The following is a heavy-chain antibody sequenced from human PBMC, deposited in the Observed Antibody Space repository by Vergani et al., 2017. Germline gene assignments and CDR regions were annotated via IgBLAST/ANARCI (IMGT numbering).Heavy chain of an antibody. Sequence: EVQLVQSGAEVKKPGATMKISCKVSGYTFTDHYMHWVKQAPGKGLEWMGLVDPEDGETIYAEKFKGRVTIAADTSTDTAHLELSSLRSEDTAGYYCGTPQTMTTCGMEVWGQGTTVIVSS. J-gene: IGHJ6*02. CDR1: GYTFTDHY. D-gene: IGHD4-17*01. CDR3: GTPQTMTTCGMEV. CDR2: VDPEDGET. V-gene: IGHV1-69-2*01.